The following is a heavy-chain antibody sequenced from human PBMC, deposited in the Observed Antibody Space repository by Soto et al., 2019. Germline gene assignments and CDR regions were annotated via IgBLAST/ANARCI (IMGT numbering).Heavy chain of an antibody. CDR3: AREISGSSGYDYYYYGMDV. Sequence: QVQLVQSGAEVKKPGSSVKVSCKASGGTFSSYTISWVRQAPGQGLEWMGRIIPILGIANYAQKFQGRVTITADKSTITAYMELSSLRTEDTAVYYCAREISGSSGYDYYYYGMDVWGQGTTVTVSS. D-gene: IGHD5-12*01. CDR2: IIPILGIA. J-gene: IGHJ6*02. V-gene: IGHV1-69*08. CDR1: GGTFSSYT.